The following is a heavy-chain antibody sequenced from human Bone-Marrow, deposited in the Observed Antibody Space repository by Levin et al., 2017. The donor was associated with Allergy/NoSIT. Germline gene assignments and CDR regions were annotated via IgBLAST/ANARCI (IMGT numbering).Heavy chain of an antibody. CDR1: GFTFSSYW. J-gene: IGHJ4*02. D-gene: IGHD5-12*01. CDR2: INSDGSST. Sequence: ETLSLTCAASGFTFSSYWMHWVRQAPGKGLVWVSRINSDGSSTSYADSVKGRFTISRDNAKNTLYLQMNSLRAEDTAVYYCARVGAPYSGYDTGDVGRYFDYWGQGTLVTVSS. V-gene: IGHV3-74*01. CDR3: ARVGAPYSGYDTGDVGRYFDY.